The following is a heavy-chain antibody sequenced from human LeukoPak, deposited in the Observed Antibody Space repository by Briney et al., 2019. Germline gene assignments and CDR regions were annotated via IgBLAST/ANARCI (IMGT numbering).Heavy chain of an antibody. V-gene: IGHV3-30*03. CDR1: GFSLSNYG. D-gene: IGHD2/OR15-2a*01. J-gene: IGHJ4*02. CDR2: ISSDGRNQ. Sequence: GGSLRLSCAASGFSLSNYGMHWVRQAPGKGLEWVAVISSDGRNQYYADSVKGRFTLSRDNSRNTLYLQMNSLRAEDTAVYYCADGGLTTIYYWVQGTLVTVSS. CDR3: ADGGLTTIYY.